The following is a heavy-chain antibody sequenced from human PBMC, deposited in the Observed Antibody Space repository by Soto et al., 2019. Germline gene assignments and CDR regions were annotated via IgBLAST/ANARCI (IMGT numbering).Heavy chain of an antibody. V-gene: IGHV4-59*01. Sequence: SETLSLTCTVSGGSISSYYWSWIRQPPGKGLGWIGYIYYSGSTNYNPSLKSRVTISVDTSKNQFSLKLSSVTAADTAVYYCARAYDFWSGYYPTTRYYYGMDVWGQGTTVTVSS. CDR3: ARAYDFWSGYYPTTRYYYGMDV. CDR1: GGSISSYY. D-gene: IGHD3-3*01. CDR2: IYYSGST. J-gene: IGHJ6*02.